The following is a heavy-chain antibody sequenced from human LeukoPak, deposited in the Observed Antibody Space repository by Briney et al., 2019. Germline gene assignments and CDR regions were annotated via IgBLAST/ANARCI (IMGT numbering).Heavy chain of an antibody. CDR1: GGSISSGSYY. CDR2: IYTSGST. D-gene: IGHD5-18*01. Sequence: SETLSLTCTVSGGSISSGSYYWSCIRQPVGKGLECIGRIYTSGSTYYNPSLKSRVTISVDTSKNQFSLKLSSVTAADTAVYYCARSPGWGYGSGAFYIWGQGTMVTVSS. J-gene: IGHJ3*02. V-gene: IGHV4-61*02. CDR3: ARSPGWGYGSGAFYI.